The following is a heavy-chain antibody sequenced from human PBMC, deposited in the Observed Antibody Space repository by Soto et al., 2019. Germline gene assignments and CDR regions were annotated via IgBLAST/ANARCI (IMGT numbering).Heavy chain of an antibody. V-gene: IGHV1-69*02. CDR1: GGTFSSYT. CDR3: ARAKGDRDAFDI. CDR2: IIPILGIA. Sequence: QVQLVQSGAEVKKPGSSVKVSCKASGGTFSSYTISWVRQAPGQGLEWMGRIIPILGIANYAQKFQGRVTITADKSTSTAYMELSSLRSEDTAVYYCARAKGDRDAFDIWGQGTMVTVSS. J-gene: IGHJ3*02. D-gene: IGHD3-16*01.